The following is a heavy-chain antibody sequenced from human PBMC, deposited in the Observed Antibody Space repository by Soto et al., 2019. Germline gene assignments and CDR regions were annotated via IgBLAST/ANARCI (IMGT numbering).Heavy chain of an antibody. D-gene: IGHD6-13*01. CDR1: GGSTSSGGFY. CDR3: ARHNRYSSTWFEGWFDP. Sequence: ASETLSLTCTVSGGSTSSGGFYWSWIRQHPGKDLEWIGYIYYSGTTHYNPSLKSRVSISVDTSRNQFPLKLSSVTAADTAMYYCARHNRYSSTWFEGWFDPWGQGTLVTVSS. CDR2: IYYSGTT. J-gene: IGHJ5*02. V-gene: IGHV4-31*03.